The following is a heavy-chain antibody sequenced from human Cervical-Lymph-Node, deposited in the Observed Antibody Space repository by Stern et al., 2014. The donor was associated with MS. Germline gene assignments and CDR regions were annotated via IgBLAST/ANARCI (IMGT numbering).Heavy chain of an antibody. CDR3: ARDSTAWSPSFDY. J-gene: IGHJ4*02. Sequence: QLQLQESGPGLVKPSETLSLTCAVSGGSISGYYWNWIRQSPGKGLEWIGSGYYSGKTNDNPALNGRVTISLDTSKGQFSLRLSSVTAGDTAVYYCARDSTAWSPSFDYWGQGTLVTVSS. V-gene: IGHV4-59*01. D-gene: IGHD1-1*01. CDR1: GGSISGYY. CDR2: GYYSGKT.